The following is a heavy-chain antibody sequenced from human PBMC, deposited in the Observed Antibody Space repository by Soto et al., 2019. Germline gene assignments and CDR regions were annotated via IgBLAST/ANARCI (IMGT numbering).Heavy chain of an antibody. D-gene: IGHD1-26*01. CDR1: GFTFSDYY. Sequence: PGGSLRLSCAASGFTFSDYYMSWIRQAPGKGLEWVSYISSSGSTIYYADSVKGRFTISRDNAKNSLYLQMNSLRAEDTAVYYCARDGIVGATGRLGTPFDYWGQGTLVTVSS. J-gene: IGHJ4*02. CDR3: ARDGIVGATGRLGTPFDY. V-gene: IGHV3-11*01. CDR2: ISSSGSTI.